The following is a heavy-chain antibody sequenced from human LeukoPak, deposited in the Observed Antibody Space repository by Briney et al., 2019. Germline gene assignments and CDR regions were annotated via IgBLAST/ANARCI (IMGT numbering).Heavy chain of an antibody. V-gene: IGHV1-24*01. CDR2: FDPEDGET. CDR1: GYTLTELS. J-gene: IGHJ6*02. D-gene: IGHD1-26*01. CDR3: ARGKGRNSGSPKYYGMDV. Sequence: ASVKVSCKVSGYTLTELSMHWVRQAPGKGLEWMGGFDPEDGETIYAQKFQGRVTMTEDTSTDTAYMELSSLRSEDTAVYYCARGKGRNSGSPKYYGMDVWGQGTTVTVSS.